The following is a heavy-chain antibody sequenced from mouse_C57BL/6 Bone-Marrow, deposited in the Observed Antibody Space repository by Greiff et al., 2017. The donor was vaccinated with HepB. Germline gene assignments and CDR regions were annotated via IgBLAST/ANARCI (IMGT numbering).Heavy chain of an antibody. Sequence: VQGVESGAELVRPGASVTLSCKASGYTFTDYEMHWVKQTPVHGLEWIGAIDPETGGTAYNQKFKGKAILTADKSSSTAYMELRSLTSEDSAVYYCTRSSPYYYGSSYEDYWGQGTTLTVSS. CDR2: IDPETGGT. CDR1: GYTFTDYE. J-gene: IGHJ2*01. D-gene: IGHD1-1*01. CDR3: TRSSPYYYGSSYEDY. V-gene: IGHV1-15*01.